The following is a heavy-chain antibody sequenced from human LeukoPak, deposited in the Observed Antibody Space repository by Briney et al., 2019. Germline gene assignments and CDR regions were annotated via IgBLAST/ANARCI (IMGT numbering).Heavy chain of an antibody. D-gene: IGHD5-24*01. Sequence: SETLSLTCTVSGGSISSGGYYWSWIRQPPGKGLEWIGYIYHSGSTYYNPSLKSRVTISVDRSKNQFSLKLSSVTAADTAVYYCASYALATKQDYYFDYWGQGTLVTVSS. V-gene: IGHV4-30-2*01. CDR3: ASYALATKQDYYFDY. CDR1: GGSISSGGYY. J-gene: IGHJ4*02. CDR2: IYHSGST.